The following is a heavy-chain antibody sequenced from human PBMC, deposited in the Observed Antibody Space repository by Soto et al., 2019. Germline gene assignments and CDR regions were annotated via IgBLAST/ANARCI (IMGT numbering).Heavy chain of an antibody. D-gene: IGHD6-19*01. CDR1: GGSISSGTYY. CDR3: ARGHNSGYNWFDH. CDR2: IYYSGST. Sequence: QVQLQESGPGLVKPSQTLSLTCTVSGGSISSGTYYWSWIRQEPGKGPEWIGYIYYSGSTHYNPALKSRVTMSVVTSTYQFSLIPGSVTAADTAVYYCARGHNSGYNWFDHRGQGTLVTVSS. J-gene: IGHJ5*02. V-gene: IGHV4-31*03.